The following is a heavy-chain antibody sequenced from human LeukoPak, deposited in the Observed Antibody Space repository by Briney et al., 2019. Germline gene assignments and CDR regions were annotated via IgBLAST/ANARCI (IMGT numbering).Heavy chain of an antibody. D-gene: IGHD4-11*01. J-gene: IGHJ6*02. CDR3: ARDWSSKYPFYYGMDV. Sequence: GGSLRLSCAGSGFTFSNYAMSWVRQAPGKGLEWVSSIVSSGGNTFYADSVKGRFTISRDNSKNTLYLQMNSLRAEDTAVYYCARDWSSKYPFYYGMDVWGQGTTVTVSS. V-gene: IGHV3-23*01. CDR2: IVSSGGNT. CDR1: GFTFSNYA.